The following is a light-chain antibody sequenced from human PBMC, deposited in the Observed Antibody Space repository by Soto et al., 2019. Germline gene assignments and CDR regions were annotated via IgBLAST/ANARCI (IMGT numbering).Light chain of an antibody. CDR3: CSYARSSSFDV. Sequence: QSVLTQPPSASGSPGQSVTISCTGTTSDIGAYNYVSWYQQRPGKAPKLIIYEVTRRPSGVPDRIFGSKYDTTASLTVSGLQAQDAAAYSWCSYARSSSFDVFGPGTKVT. CDR2: EVT. V-gene: IGLV2-8*01. J-gene: IGLJ1*01. CDR1: TSDIGAYNY.